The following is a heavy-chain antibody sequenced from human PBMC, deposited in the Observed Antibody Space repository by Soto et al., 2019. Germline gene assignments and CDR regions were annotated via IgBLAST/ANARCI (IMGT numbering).Heavy chain of an antibody. CDR3: ARDYGGNSGAIFFFDY. CDR2: IDWDDDK. V-gene: IGHV2-70*04. J-gene: IGHJ4*02. Sequence: GRTRVKPRKPLRLTCPFSGFSLSTSGMRVSWIRQPPGKALEWLARIDWDDDKFYSTSLKTRLTISKDTSKNQVVLTMTNMDPVDTATYYCARDYGGNSGAIFFFDYWGQGTLVPVSS. D-gene: IGHD4-17*01. CDR1: GFSLSTSGMR.